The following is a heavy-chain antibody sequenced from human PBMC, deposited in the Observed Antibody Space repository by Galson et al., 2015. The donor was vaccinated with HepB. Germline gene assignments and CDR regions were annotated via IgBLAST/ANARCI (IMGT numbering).Heavy chain of an antibody. D-gene: IGHD3-3*01. CDR1: GYSFTGHY. V-gene: IGHV1-2*02. J-gene: IGHJ6*02. Sequence: SVKVSCKASGYSFTGHYMHWVRQAPGQGLEWMGWINPNNGGTNYPQKFQGRVTMTRDTSISTAYMELSSLRSDDTAIYYCARNYNFWSVDVWGQGTTVTVSS. CDR2: INPNNGGT. CDR3: ARNYNFWSVDV.